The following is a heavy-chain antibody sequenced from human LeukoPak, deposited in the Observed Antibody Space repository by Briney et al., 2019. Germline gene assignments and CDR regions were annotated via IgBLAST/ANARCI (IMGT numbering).Heavy chain of an antibody. D-gene: IGHD3-3*01. V-gene: IGHV3-15*01. J-gene: IGHJ6*03. CDR3: SRVPAKANYDFWSGYDYYYYMDV. CDR1: GFTFSNAW. Sequence: GGSLRLSCAASGFTFSNAWMSWVRQAPGKGLEWVGRIKSKTDGGTTDYAAPVKGRFTISRDDSKNTLYLQMNSLKTEDTAVYYCSRVPAKANYDFWSGYDYYYYMDVWGKGTTVTVSS. CDR2: IKSKTDGGTT.